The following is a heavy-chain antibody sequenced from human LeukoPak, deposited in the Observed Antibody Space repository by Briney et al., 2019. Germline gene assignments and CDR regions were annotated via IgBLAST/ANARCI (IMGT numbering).Heavy chain of an antibody. V-gene: IGHV3-7*04. CDR1: GFTFGTFW. CDR2: INQDGSEK. CDR3: ARGSLRCANRCSVD. D-gene: IGHD4-17*01. Sequence: GASLRLSCADSGFTFGTFWMIWVRQAPGKGLEWVANINQDGSEKSYVDSVKGRFTISRDNAKNSMYLQMNSLRAEDTAVYYCARGSLRCANRCSVDWGQGTLVTVSS. J-gene: IGHJ4*02.